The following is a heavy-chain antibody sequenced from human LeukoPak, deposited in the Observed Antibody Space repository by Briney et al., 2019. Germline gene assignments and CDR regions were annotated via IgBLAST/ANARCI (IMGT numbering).Heavy chain of an antibody. J-gene: IGHJ4*02. CDR3: ARLSPDYGDYGGVSFDY. CDR1: GFSFSFYW. D-gene: IGHD4-17*01. V-gene: IGHV3-7*01. CDR2: IKQDGSEK. Sequence: GGSLRLSCAASGFSFSFYWMSWVRQAPGKGLEWVANIKQDGSEKYYVDSVKGRFTISRDNAKNSLYLQMNSLRAEDTAVYYCARLSPDYGDYGGVSFDYWGQGTLVTVSS.